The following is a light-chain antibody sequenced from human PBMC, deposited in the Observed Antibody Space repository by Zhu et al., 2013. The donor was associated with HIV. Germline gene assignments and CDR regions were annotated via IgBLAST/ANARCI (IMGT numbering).Light chain of an antibody. CDR1: SSDVGGYNY. CDR2: EVS. J-gene: IGLJ2*01. Sequence: QSALTQPASVSGSPGQSIAISCTGTSSDVGGYNYVSWYQQHPGKAPKLMIYEVSNRPSGVSNRFSGSKSANTASLTISGLQAEDEADYYCSSYTSSRLGVFGGGTKVIVL. CDR3: SSYTSSRLGV. V-gene: IGLV2-14*01.